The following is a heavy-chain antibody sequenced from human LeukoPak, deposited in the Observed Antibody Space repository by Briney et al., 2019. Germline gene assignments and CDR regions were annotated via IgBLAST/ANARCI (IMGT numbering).Heavy chain of an antibody. V-gene: IGHV3-21*01. CDR1: GFTFSTYS. CDR2: ISSSSSYI. CDR3: ARDRGKTSPHYYVDV. D-gene: IGHD4-23*01. J-gene: IGHJ6*03. Sequence: GGSLRLSCAVSGFTFSTYSMHWVRQARGKGLEWVSSISSSSSYINYADSVKGRFTISRDNAENSLYLQMNSLRAEDTAVYYCARDRGKTSPHYYVDVWGKGTTVTVSS.